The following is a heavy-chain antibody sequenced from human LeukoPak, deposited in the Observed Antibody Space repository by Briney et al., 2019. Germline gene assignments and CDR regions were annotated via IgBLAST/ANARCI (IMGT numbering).Heavy chain of an antibody. V-gene: IGHV4-59*11. J-gene: IGHJ4*02. CDR2: IYYSGST. D-gene: IGHD4-23*01. CDR1: GGSISSHY. CDR3: ARGKDLFDY. Sequence: SETLSLTCTVSGGSISSHYWSWIRQPPGKGLEWIGYIYYSGSTNYNPSLKSRVTISVDTSKNQFSLKLSSVTAADTAVYYCARGKDLFDYWGQGTLVTDSS.